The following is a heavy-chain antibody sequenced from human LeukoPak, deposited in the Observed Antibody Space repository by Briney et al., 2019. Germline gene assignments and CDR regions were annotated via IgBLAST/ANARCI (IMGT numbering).Heavy chain of an antibody. Sequence: SETLSLTCTVSGGSISSYYWSWIRQPPGKGLEWIGYIYYSGSTNYNPSLKSRVTISVDTSKNQFSLKLSSVTAADTAVYYCARLRWGANDYWGQGTLVTVSS. V-gene: IGHV4-59*08. CDR2: IYYSGST. CDR1: GGSISSYY. CDR3: ARLRWGANDY. J-gene: IGHJ4*02. D-gene: IGHD1-26*01.